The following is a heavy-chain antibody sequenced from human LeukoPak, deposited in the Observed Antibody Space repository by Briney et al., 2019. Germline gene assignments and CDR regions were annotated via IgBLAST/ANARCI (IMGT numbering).Heavy chain of an antibody. CDR3: ARESAYYYDSSGLGGEDFDI. D-gene: IGHD3-22*01. CDR1: GASVSSGGYH. CDR2: IYYSGST. V-gene: IGHV4-31*03. Sequence: SETLSLTCTVSGASVSSGGYHWSWIRQHPGKGLEWIGYIYYSGSTYYNPSLKSRVTISVDTSKNQSSLKLSSVTAADTAVYYCARESAYYYDSSGLGGEDFDIWGQGTMVTVSS. J-gene: IGHJ3*02.